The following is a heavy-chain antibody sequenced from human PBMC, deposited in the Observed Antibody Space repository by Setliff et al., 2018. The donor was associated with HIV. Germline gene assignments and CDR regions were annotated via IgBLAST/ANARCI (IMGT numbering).Heavy chain of an antibody. Sequence: PGGSLRLSCVASGFTFSNFGMSWVRQAPGKGLEWVSGIDPSGGSTSYADSVKGRFTISRDDSRSTLYLQMNSLITEDTALYYCTTAVAQNWYGSGNENYWGQGTLVTVSS. CDR2: IDPSGGST. CDR1: GFTFSNFG. V-gene: IGHV3-23*01. J-gene: IGHJ4*02. CDR3: TTAVAQNWYGSGNENY. D-gene: IGHD3-10*01.